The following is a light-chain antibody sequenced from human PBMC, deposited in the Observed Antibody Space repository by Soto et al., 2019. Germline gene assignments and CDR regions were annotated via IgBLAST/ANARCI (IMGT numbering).Light chain of an antibody. CDR2: DVS. Sequence: QSALTQPRSVSGSPGQSVTIPCTGTTSDVGGYNYVSWHQQHPGKAPKLMIYDVSKRPSGVPDRFSGSKSGNTASLTISGPQAEDEAEYYCCSYAGTYSFVVFGGGTKLTVL. V-gene: IGLV2-11*01. CDR1: TSDVGGYNY. CDR3: CSYAGTYSFVV. J-gene: IGLJ2*01.